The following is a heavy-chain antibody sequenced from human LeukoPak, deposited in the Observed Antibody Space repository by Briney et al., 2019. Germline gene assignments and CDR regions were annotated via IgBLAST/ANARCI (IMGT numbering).Heavy chain of an antibody. D-gene: IGHD6-13*01. CDR3: ASRQAAGYFDY. J-gene: IGHJ4*02. CDR2: IHYSGST. Sequence: SETLSLTCTVSGGSISAYYWSWIRQPPGKGLEWIGYIHYSGSTNYNPSLKSRVTISVDKSKNQFSLKLSSVTAADTAVYYCASRQAAGYFDYWGQGTLVTVSS. CDR1: GGSISAYY. V-gene: IGHV4-59*12.